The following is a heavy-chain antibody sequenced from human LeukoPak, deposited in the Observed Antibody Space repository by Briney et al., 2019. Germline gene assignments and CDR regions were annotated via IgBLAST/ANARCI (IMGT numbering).Heavy chain of an antibody. CDR1: GYIFTTHD. J-gene: IGHJ4*02. CDR2: MNPGSGDT. Sequence: ASVKVSCKASGYIFTTHDLTWVRQATGQGLEWMGWMNPGSGDTAYAQKFQGRVTMTRDTSMSTAYMELNSLGSEDTAIYYCARGLGDYNTDWFPVSGYWGQGTPVTVSS. CDR3: ARGLGDYNTDWFPVSGY. V-gene: IGHV1-8*01. D-gene: IGHD3-9*01.